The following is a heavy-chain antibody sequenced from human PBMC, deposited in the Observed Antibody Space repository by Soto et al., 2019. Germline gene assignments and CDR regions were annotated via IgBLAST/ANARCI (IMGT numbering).Heavy chain of an antibody. Sequence: QVQLVQSGAEVKKPGSSVKVSCKASGGTFSSYAISWVRQAPGHGLEWMGGIIPIFGTANYAQKFQGRVTITADKSTGTAYMEVSSLRSEDTAVYYCARGGSSSWTYWYFDLWGRGTLVTVSS. J-gene: IGHJ2*01. CDR3: ARGGSSSWTYWYFDL. D-gene: IGHD6-13*01. V-gene: IGHV1-69*06. CDR1: GGTFSSYA. CDR2: IIPIFGTA.